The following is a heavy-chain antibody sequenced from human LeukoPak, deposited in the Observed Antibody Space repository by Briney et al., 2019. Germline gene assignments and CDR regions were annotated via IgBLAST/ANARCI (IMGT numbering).Heavy chain of an antibody. D-gene: IGHD2-2*01. Sequence: SETLSLTCTVSGASISRYYWSWIRQSPGKGLEWIGYIYDSEITSYNPSLKSRVAMSLYTSRSQFSLRLRSVTAADTALYFCAGGGYCSSASCFAPLFDWWGRGILVTVSS. CDR1: GASISRYY. J-gene: IGHJ4*02. V-gene: IGHV4-59*01. CDR2: IYDSEIT. CDR3: AGGGYCSSASCFAPLFDW.